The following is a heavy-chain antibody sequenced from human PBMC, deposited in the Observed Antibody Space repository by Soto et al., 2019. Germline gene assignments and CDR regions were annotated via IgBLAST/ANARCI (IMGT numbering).Heavy chain of an antibody. V-gene: IGHV3-7*05. CDR1: GFTLSAYW. J-gene: IGHJ3*02. D-gene: IGHD3-10*01. CDR2: INRDGSKK. Sequence: EVQLEESGGDLVQPGGSLRLSCAASGFTLSAYWMTWVRQAPGKGREWVANINRDGSKKSYLDSVRGRFTISRDNVGNSLYLQMDSLRADGTALYYCARDVSPGSSRFYLDAFDIWGQGTMVTVSS. CDR3: ARDVSPGSSRFYLDAFDI.